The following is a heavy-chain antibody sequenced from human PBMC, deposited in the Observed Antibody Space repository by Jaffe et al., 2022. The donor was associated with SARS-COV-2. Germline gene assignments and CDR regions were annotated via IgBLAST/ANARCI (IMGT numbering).Heavy chain of an antibody. J-gene: IGHJ4*02. CDR3: VKLTTLGRSAPG. CDR2: ISSNGRST. CDR1: GFTFSNYA. D-gene: IGHD7-27*01. Sequence: EVRLVESGGALVQPGGSLRLSCSASGFTFSNYALEWVRQAPGKGLEYVSGISSNGRSTYYADSVKGRFAISRDNSKNILYLQLSGLKTEDTAMYYCVKLTTLGRSAPGWGLGALVTVSS. V-gene: IGHV3-64D*09.